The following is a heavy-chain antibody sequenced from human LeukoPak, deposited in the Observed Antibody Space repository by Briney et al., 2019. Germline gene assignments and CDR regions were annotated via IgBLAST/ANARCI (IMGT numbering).Heavy chain of an antibody. J-gene: IGHJ5*02. CDR2: INHSGST. Sequence: SETLSLTCAVYGGSFSGYYWSWIRQPPGKGLEWIGEINHSGSTNYNPSLKSRVTISVDTSKNQFSLKLSSVTAADTAVYYCARLHGNDYDFWSGPTRAPRLQFDPWGQGTLVTVSS. CDR1: GGSFSGYY. V-gene: IGHV4-34*01. D-gene: IGHD3-3*01. CDR3: ARLHGNDYDFWSGPTRAPRLQFDP.